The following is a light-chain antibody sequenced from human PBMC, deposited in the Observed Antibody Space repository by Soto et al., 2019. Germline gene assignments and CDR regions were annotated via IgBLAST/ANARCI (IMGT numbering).Light chain of an antibody. CDR1: NIGSKS. V-gene: IGLV3-21*02. CDR2: DDS. J-gene: IGLJ3*02. Sequence: SYELTQPPSVSVAPGQTARITCGGNNIGSKSVHWYQQKPGQAPVLVVYDDSDRPSGIPEGFSGSNSGNTATLTISRVEAGDEADYYCQVWDSSSDDWVFGGGTKVTVL. CDR3: QVWDSSSDDWV.